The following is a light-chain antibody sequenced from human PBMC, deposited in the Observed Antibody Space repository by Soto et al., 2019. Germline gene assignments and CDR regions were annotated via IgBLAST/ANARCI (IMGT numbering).Light chain of an antibody. J-gene: IGKJ4*01. CDR1: QTVTSKY. V-gene: IGKV3-20*01. CDR3: QQYGDSIT. CDR2: DAV. Sequence: VLTQSPDSLSLSPGERATVSCRASQTVTSKYVAWYQQRPGPAPRLLIYDAVKRATVITARCSGSESGIAYTLSISGLDPGDSAVYYWQQYGDSITFGGGTKVEIK.